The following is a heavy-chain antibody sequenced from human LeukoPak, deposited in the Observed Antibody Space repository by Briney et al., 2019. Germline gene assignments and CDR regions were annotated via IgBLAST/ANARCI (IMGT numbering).Heavy chain of an antibody. Sequence: PGGSLRLSRAASGFTIDDYAMHWVRQAPGKGLEWVSGINWNSDNIGYADSVKGRFTISRDNAKNSLYLQMNSLRAEDTALYYCAKDWAATVRGTDYWGKGTLVTVSS. V-gene: IGHV3-9*01. CDR1: GFTIDDYA. CDR3: AKDWAATVRGTDY. J-gene: IGHJ4*02. CDR2: INWNSDNI. D-gene: IGHD4-17*01.